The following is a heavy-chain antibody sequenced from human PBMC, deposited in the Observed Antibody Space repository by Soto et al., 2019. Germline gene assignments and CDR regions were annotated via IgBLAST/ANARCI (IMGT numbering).Heavy chain of an antibody. CDR2: IDPSDSQT. CDR3: ARQIYDSDTGPNFQYYFDS. Sequence: GESLKISCKGSGYSFAGYWITWVRQKPGKGLEWMGRIDPSDSQTYYSPSFRGHVTISATKSITTVFLQWSGLRASDTAMYYCARQIYDSDTGPNFQYYFDSWGQGTPVTVSS. J-gene: IGHJ4*02. V-gene: IGHV5-10-1*01. CDR1: GYSFAGYW. D-gene: IGHD3-22*01.